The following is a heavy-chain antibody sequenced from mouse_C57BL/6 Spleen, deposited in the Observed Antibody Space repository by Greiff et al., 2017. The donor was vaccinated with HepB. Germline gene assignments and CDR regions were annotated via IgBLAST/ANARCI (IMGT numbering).Heavy chain of an antibody. D-gene: IGHD2-1*01. CDR2: IWSGGST. Sequence: VMLVESGPGLVQPSQSLSITCTVSGFSLTSYGVHWVRQPPGKGLEWLGVIWSGGSTDYNAAFISRLSISKDNSKSQVFFKMNSLQADDTAIYYCAKNEGYYGNWYFDVWGTGTTVTVSS. CDR1: GFSLTSYG. V-gene: IGHV2-4*01. J-gene: IGHJ1*03. CDR3: AKNEGYYGNWYFDV.